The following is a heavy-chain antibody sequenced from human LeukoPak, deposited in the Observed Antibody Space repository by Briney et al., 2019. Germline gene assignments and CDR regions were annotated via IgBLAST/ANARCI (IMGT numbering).Heavy chain of an antibody. CDR1: GFTFDDYA. CDR3: AKDIAAAGYFDY. Sequence: GRSLRLSCAASGFTFDDYAMHWIRQAPGKGLEWVSGISWNSGSIGYADSVKGRFTIPRDNAKNSLYLQMNSLRAEDTALYYCAKDIAAAGYFDYWGQGTLVTVSS. D-gene: IGHD6-13*01. CDR2: ISWNSGSI. J-gene: IGHJ4*02. V-gene: IGHV3-9*01.